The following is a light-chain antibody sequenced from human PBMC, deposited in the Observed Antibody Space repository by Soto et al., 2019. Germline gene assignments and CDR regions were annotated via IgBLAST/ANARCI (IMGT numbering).Light chain of an antibody. V-gene: IGKV3-15*01. Sequence: EKVMTQSPATLSMSPGERATLSCRASQSVNNFLAWYQQKPGQAPRLLIYGASTRATGIPARFSGSGSGTEFTLTISSLQSEDCAVYYCQQYSNWPSWTVGQGTKVEVK. CDR2: GAS. CDR3: QQYSNWPSWT. CDR1: QSVNNF. J-gene: IGKJ1*01.